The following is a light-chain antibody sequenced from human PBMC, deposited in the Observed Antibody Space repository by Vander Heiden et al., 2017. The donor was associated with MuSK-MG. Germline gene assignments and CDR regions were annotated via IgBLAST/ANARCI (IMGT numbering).Light chain of an antibody. CDR2: QDT. CDR3: QAWVNSSVV. Sequence: SYELTQPPSVSVSPGQTASITCSGDNLGIRSVYWYQQKPGQSPLLVIFQDTRRPSGIPERFSGSNSGNTATLTISGTQTMDEADFYCQAWVNSSVVFGGGTKLTVL. J-gene: IGLJ2*01. CDR1: NLGIRS. V-gene: IGLV3-1*01.